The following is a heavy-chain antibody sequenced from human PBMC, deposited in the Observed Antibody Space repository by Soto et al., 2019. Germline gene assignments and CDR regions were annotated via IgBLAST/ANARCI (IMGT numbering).Heavy chain of an antibody. V-gene: IGHV3-33*01. CDR2: IWYDGSNK. Sequence: QVQLVESGGGVVQPGRSLRLSCAASGFTFISYGMHWVRQAPGKGLEWVAVIWYDGSNKYYADSVKGRFTISRDNSKNTLYMQMISLRAEDTAVYYCARVVKGDTAYYGMAVWVQGTTVTVCS. J-gene: IGHJ6*02. CDR1: GFTFISYG. CDR3: ARVVKGDTAYYGMAV. D-gene: IGHD5-18*01.